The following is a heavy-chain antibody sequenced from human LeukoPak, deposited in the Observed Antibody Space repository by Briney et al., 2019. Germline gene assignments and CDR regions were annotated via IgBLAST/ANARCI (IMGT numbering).Heavy chain of an antibody. CDR3: TRDPRGDPLYYFDY. V-gene: IGHV3-49*04. J-gene: IGHJ4*02. D-gene: IGHD2-15*01. Sequence: PGRSLSLSCTASGFTFGDYAMSWVRQAPGKGLEWVGFIRSKAYGGTTEYAASVKGRFTISRDDSKSIAYLQMNSLKTEDTAVYYCTRDPRGDPLYYFDYWGQGTLVTVSS. CDR2: IRSKAYGGTT. CDR1: GFTFGDYA.